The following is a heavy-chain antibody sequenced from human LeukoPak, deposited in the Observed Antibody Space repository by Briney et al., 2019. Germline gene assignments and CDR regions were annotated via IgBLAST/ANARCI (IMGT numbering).Heavy chain of an antibody. D-gene: IGHD3-10*01. CDR1: GGSISSGSYY. CDR2: ICTSGST. CDR3: ARDRYYYGYGDYYYMGV. J-gene: IGHJ6*03. V-gene: IGHV4-61*02. Sequence: SQTLSLTCTVSGGSISSGSYYWSWIRQPAGKGLEWIGRICTSGSTNYNPSLKSRVTISVDTSKNQFSLKLSSVTAADTAVYYCARDRYYYGYGDYYYMGVWGKGTTVTISS.